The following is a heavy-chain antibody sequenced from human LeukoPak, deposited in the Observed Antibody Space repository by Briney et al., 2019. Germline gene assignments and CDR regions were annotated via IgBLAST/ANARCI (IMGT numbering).Heavy chain of an antibody. J-gene: IGHJ5*02. CDR1: GYSFTSYW. CDR2: IYPGDSDT. D-gene: IGHD3-9*01. Sequence: GESLKISCKGSGYSFTSYWIGWVRQLPGKGLEWMGIIYPGDSDTRYSPSFQGQVTISADKSISTAYLQWSSLKASDTAMYYCARHALRYLDANWFDPWGQGTLVIVSS. V-gene: IGHV5-51*01. CDR3: ARHALRYLDANWFDP.